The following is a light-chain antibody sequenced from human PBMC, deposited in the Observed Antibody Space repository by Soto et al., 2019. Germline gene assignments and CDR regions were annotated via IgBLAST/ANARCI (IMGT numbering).Light chain of an antibody. CDR2: DVT. CDR3: SSYAGDYIVV. Sequence: QSALTQPRSVSGSPGQSVTISCTGTSSDVGGYNFVSWYQQHPGKAPKLMIFDVTKRPSGVPDRFSGSKSGDTASLTISGLQAEDEAEYFCSSYAGDYIVVFGGGTQLTVL. V-gene: IGLV2-11*01. CDR1: SSDVGGYNF. J-gene: IGLJ2*01.